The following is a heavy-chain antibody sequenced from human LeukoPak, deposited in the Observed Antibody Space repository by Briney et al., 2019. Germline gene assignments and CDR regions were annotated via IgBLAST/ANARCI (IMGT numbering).Heavy chain of an antibody. Sequence: PSETLSLTCAVYGGSFSGYYWSWIRQPPGKGLEWIGEINHSGSTNYNPSLKSRVTISVDTSKNQFSLKLSSVTAVDTAVYYCARDGIVVVPAAQGYYFDYWGQGTLVTVSS. CDR3: ARDGIVVVPAAQGYYFDY. CDR2: INHSGST. V-gene: IGHV4-34*01. CDR1: GGSFSGYY. J-gene: IGHJ4*02. D-gene: IGHD2-2*01.